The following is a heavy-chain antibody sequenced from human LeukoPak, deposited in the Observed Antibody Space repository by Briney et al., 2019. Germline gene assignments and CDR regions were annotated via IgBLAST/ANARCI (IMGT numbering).Heavy chain of an antibody. CDR2: IKQGGSDK. D-gene: IGHD2-2*01. Sequence: GRSLRLSCAASGFTFSSYWMSWVRQPPGRGLEWVANIKQGGSDKYYVDSVKGRFTISRDNAKNSLSLQMNSLTAADTAVYYCARGRCSSTSCFFDYWGQGTLVTVSS. CDR3: ARGRCSSTSCFFDY. CDR1: GFTFSSYW. J-gene: IGHJ4*02. V-gene: IGHV3-7*01.